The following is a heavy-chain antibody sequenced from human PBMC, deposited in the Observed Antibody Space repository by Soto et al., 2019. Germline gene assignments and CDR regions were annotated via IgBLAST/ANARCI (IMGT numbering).Heavy chain of an antibody. CDR1: GFTFSSYG. J-gene: IGHJ4*02. Sequence: GGSLRLSCAASGFTFSSYGMHWVRQAPGKGLEWVAVISYDGSNRYYADSVKGRFTISRDNSKNTLSLQMNSLRAEDTAVYYCAKVGGFGELLRKHLAYWGQGTLVTVSS. V-gene: IGHV3-30*18. CDR3: AKVGGFGELLRKHLAY. CDR2: ISYDGSNR. D-gene: IGHD3-10*01.